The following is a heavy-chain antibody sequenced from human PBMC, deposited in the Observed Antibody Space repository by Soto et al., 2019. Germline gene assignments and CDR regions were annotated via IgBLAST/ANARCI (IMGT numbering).Heavy chain of an antibody. J-gene: IGHJ4*02. CDR1: GFSVSSAW. CDR2: IKSKKNGETT. D-gene: IGHD6-13*01. Sequence: EVQLVESGGGLVKDGESLRLSCAASGFSVSSAWMHWVRQAPGKGLEWVGRIKSKKNGETTDYAAPVKGRFTISRDDSKNSLYLQMSSLKTEDTAVYYCATDLQRNLAGHNDYWGQGTLVTVSS. CDR3: ATDLQRNLAGHNDY. V-gene: IGHV3-15*07.